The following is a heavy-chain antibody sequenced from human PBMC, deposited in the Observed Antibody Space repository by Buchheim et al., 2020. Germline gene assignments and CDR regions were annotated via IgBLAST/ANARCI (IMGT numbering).Heavy chain of an antibody. D-gene: IGHD4-17*01. V-gene: IGHV3-30-3*01. Sequence: QVQLVESGGGVVQPGRSLRLSCAASGFTFSSYAMHWVRQAPGKGLEWVAVISYDGSNKYYADSVMGRFTISRDNSKNTLYLQMNSLRAEDTAVYYCASSDYGRYFQHWGQGTL. CDR3: ASSDYGRYFQH. CDR2: ISYDGSNK. CDR1: GFTFSSYA. J-gene: IGHJ1*01.